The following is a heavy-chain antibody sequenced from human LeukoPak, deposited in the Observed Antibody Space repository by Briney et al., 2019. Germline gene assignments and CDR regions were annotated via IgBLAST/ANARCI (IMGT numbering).Heavy chain of an antibody. J-gene: IGHJ3*02. V-gene: IGHV1-69*06. CDR3: AREGNFDAFDI. CDR2: IIPIFGTA. CDR1: GGTFSSYA. D-gene: IGHD1-7*01. Sequence: ASVKVSCKASGGTFSSYAISWVRQAPGQGLEWMGGIIPIFGTANYAQKFQGRVTITADKSTSTAYMELSSLRSEDTAAYYCAREGNFDAFDIWGQGTMVTVSS.